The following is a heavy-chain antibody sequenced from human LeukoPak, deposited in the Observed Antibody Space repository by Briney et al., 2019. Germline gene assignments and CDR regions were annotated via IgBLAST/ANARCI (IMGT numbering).Heavy chain of an antibody. CDR2: INQDGSEK. Sequence: GGSLRLSCAASGFTFGSTWMGWVRQAPGKGLEWVANINQDGSEKNYVDSVKGRFTISRDNAKNSLYLQMNSLRVEDTAVYYCARDVVAGHFDYWGQGTLVTVSS. CDR1: GFTFGSTW. V-gene: IGHV3-7*01. D-gene: IGHD6-19*01. CDR3: ARDVVAGHFDY. J-gene: IGHJ4*02.